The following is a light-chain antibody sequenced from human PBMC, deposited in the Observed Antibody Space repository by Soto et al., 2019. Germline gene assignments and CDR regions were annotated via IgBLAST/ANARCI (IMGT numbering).Light chain of an antibody. V-gene: IGKV3-20*01. J-gene: IGKJ1*01. Sequence: EIVLTQSPGTLSLSPGERATLSCRASHSVSSDYLAWYQQKPGQAPRLLIYDASSRATGIPDRFSGSGSGTDFTLTISRLEPEDFAVYYCQEYNTWPWTFGQGTKVDIK. CDR2: DAS. CDR3: QEYNTWPWT. CDR1: HSVSSDY.